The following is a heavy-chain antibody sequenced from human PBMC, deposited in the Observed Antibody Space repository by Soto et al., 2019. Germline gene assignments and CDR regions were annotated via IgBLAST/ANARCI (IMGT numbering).Heavy chain of an antibody. Sequence: PGGSLRLSCAASGFTFNSNAMNWVRQAPGKGLEWVSAISASGGSTYYADSVKGRFIISRDNSKNMLYVQMNSLRAEDTAVYYCAQPYCSGNLCYRFDYWGQGTLVTVSS. J-gene: IGHJ4*02. CDR3: AQPYCSGNLCYRFDY. D-gene: IGHD2-15*01. CDR2: ISASGGST. V-gene: IGHV3-23*01. CDR1: GFTFNSNA.